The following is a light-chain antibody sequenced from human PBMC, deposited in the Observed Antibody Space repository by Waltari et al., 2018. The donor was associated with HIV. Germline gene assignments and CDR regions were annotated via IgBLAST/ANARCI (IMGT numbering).Light chain of an antibody. CDR1: QDIGKD. J-gene: IGKJ1*01. V-gene: IGKV1-17*01. CDR2: GAS. Sequence: DIQMTQSPPSLSASMGDRITITCRAGQDIGKDLNWFQQKPGKVPKRLIYGASHLQNGVPSRFRGSGSGSEFTLTISSLQPDDFATYYCLRQNSFPWTFGQGTQVEV. CDR3: LRQNSFPWT.